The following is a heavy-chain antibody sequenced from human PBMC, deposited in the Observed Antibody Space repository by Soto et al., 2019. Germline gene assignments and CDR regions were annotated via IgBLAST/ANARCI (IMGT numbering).Heavy chain of an antibody. CDR3: ARVWGSLQLFDY. CDR2: INGANGNT. D-gene: IGHD3-16*01. Sequence: QVQLVQSGAEVKKPGASVKVSCKASGYTFRTYAMHWLRQAPGQRLEWMGWINGANGNTKYSQKLQGRLTITRDTSASTAYMELSSLRSEDTAVYYCARVWGSLQLFDYWGQGTLVTVSS. CDR1: GYTFRTYA. J-gene: IGHJ4*02. V-gene: IGHV1-3*01.